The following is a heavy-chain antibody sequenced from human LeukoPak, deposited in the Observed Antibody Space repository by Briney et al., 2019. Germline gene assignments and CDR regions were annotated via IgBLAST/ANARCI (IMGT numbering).Heavy chain of an antibody. CDR1: GFTFSDYY. D-gene: IGHD6-13*01. CDR3: ARGGSLYSSSGRFNY. V-gene: IGHV3-11*01. Sequence: GGSLRLSCAASGFTFSDYYMSWIRQAPGKGLEWVSYISSSGSTIYYADSVKGRFTISRDNSKNTLSLQMNSLTAEDTAVYYCARGGSLYSSSGRFNYWGQGTLVTVSS. CDR2: ISSSGSTI. J-gene: IGHJ4*02.